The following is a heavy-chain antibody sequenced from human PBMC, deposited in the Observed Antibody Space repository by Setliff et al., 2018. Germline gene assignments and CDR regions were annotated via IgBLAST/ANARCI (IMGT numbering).Heavy chain of an antibody. CDR3: ARGEDIITIFGVVTSDYYYYMDV. Sequence: VASVKVSCKASGYTFTSYAMNWVRQAPGQGLEWMGWINTNTGNPTYAQNFTGRFVFSLDTSISTTYLQISSLKAEDTAVYYCARGEDIITIFGVVTSDYYYYMDVWGTGTTVTVSS. CDR1: GYTFTSYA. D-gene: IGHD3-3*01. CDR2: INTNTGNP. J-gene: IGHJ6*03. V-gene: IGHV7-4-1*02.